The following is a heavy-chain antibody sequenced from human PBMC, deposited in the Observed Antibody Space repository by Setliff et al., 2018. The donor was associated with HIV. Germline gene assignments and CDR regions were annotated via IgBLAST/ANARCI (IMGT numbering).Heavy chain of an antibody. CDR3: ARGYYGSDLQNGMDV. D-gene: IGHD3-10*01. CDR2: IGQDGSEK. J-gene: IGHJ6*02. V-gene: IGHV3-7*01. CDR1: RFDFNNYW. Sequence: PGGSLRLSCAASRFDFNNYWMCWVRQAPGKGLEWVANIGQDGSEKNYVDSAKGRFTISRDNAKNSMDLQMNSLRAEDTAVYFCARGYYGSDLQNGMDVWGQGTTVTVSS.